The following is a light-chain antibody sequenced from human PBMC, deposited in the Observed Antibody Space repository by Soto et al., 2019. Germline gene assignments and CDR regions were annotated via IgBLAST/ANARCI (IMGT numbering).Light chain of an antibody. Sequence: EIVLTQSPATLSLSPGERATLSCRASQSVTSNYLAWYQHKPGLAPRVLIYDASSRATGIPDRFSGSGSGTDFTLTISRLEPEDFAVYYCQQHGSSPGTFGQGTKVETK. CDR2: DAS. J-gene: IGKJ1*01. V-gene: IGKV3D-20*01. CDR3: QQHGSSPGT. CDR1: QSVTSNY.